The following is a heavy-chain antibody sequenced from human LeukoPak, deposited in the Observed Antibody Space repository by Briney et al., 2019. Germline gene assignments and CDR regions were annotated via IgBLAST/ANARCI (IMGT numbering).Heavy chain of an antibody. V-gene: IGHV4-4*02. CDR1: GGSISSSNW. CDR2: IYHSGST. Sequence: PSETLSLTCAVSGGSISSSNWWSWVRQPPGKGLEWIGEIYHSGSTNYNPSLKSRVTISVDKSKNQFSLKLSSVTAADTAVYYCAREYDSSGYQYWYFDLWGRGTLVTVSS. D-gene: IGHD3-22*01. J-gene: IGHJ2*01. CDR3: AREYDSSGYQYWYFDL.